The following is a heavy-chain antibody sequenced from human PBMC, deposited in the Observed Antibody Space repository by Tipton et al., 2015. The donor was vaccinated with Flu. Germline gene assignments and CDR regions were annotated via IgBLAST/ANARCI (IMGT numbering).Heavy chain of an antibody. CDR2: VYDDGRT. V-gene: IGHV3-53*01. CDR1: GFTVSTSY. D-gene: IGHD1-14*01. J-gene: IGHJ4*02. Sequence: AVSGFTVSTSYMSWVRQPPGKGLEWVSIVYDDGRTYYADSVEGRFAISRDSSKNILYLQMNSLRADDTAVYFCARDEGGTYPDWGQGTLVTVSS. CDR3: ARDEGGTYPD.